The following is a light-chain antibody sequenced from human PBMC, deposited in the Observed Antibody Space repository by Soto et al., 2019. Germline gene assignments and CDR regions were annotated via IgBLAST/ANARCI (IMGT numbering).Light chain of an antibody. CDR3: CSYTSGSTLYV. J-gene: IGLJ1*01. Sequence: QSALTQPASVSGSPGQSITISCTGTSSDVGGYNSVSWYQQHPGKAPKLMIYDVSSRPSGVSNRFPGSKSGNTASLTISGLQAEDEADYYCCSYTSGSTLYVFGAGTQLTVL. CDR1: SSDVGGYNS. CDR2: DVS. V-gene: IGLV2-14*01.